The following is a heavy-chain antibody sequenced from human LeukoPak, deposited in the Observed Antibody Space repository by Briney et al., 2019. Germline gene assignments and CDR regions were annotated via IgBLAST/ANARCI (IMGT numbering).Heavy chain of an antibody. CDR2: IVVGSGNT. V-gene: IGHV1-58*02. CDR3: AAEEVDTAMVKGFYYGMDV. D-gene: IGHD5-18*01. J-gene: IGHJ6*02. CDR1: GFTFTSSA. Sequence: SVKVSCKASGFTFTSSAMQWVRQARGQRLEWTGWIVVGSGNTNYAQKFQERVTITRDMSTSTAHMELSSLRSDDTAVYYCAAEEVDTAMVKGFYYGMDVWGQGTTVTVSS.